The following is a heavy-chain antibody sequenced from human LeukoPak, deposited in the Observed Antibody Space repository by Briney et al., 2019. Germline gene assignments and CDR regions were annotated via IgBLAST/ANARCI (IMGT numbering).Heavy chain of an antibody. CDR3: ARHRMFGGISGVYYFDY. CDR2: IYYSGST. D-gene: IGHD3-16*01. Sequence: SETLSLTCTVSGGSMRSYYWSWIRQPPGKGLEWIGYIYYSGSTNYNPSLKSRVTISVDTSKNQFSLKLTSVTAADTAVDYCARHRMFGGISGVYYFDYWGQGTLVTVSS. CDR1: GGSMRSYY. V-gene: IGHV4-59*08. J-gene: IGHJ4*02.